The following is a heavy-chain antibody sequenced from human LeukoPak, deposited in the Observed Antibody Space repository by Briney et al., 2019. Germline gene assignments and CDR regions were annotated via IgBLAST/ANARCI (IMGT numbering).Heavy chain of an antibody. CDR3: ARDGPITIFGDNWFDP. D-gene: IGHD3-3*01. V-gene: IGHV4-30-4*08. CDR1: GGSISSGDYY. J-gene: IGHJ5*02. CDR2: IYYSGST. Sequence: SETLSLTCTVSGGSISSGDYYWSWIRQPPGKGLEWIGYIYYSGSTYYNLSLKSRVTISVDTSKNQFSLKLSSVTAADTAVYYCARDGPITIFGDNWFDPWGQGTLVTVSS.